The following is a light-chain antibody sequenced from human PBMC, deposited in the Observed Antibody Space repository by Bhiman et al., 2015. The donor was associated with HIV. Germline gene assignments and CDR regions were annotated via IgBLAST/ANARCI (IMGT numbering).Light chain of an antibody. Sequence: QSALTQPASVSGSPGQSITISCTGTSSDVGGYNYVSWYQQHPGKAPKLMIYDVSKRPSGVSNRFSGSKSGNTASLTISGLQAEDEADYYCQSYDSSLTRHVFGTGTKVTVL. J-gene: IGLJ1*01. V-gene: IGLV2-14*03. CDR3: QSYDSSLTRHV. CDR1: SSDVGGYNY. CDR2: DVS.